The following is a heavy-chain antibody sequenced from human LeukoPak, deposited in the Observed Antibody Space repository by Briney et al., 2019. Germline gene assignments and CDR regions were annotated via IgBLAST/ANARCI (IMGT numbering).Heavy chain of an antibody. Sequence: AASVKVSCKASGGTFSIYAITWVRHAPGQGLEWMGWINPNSRSTNYAQKFHGRLTMTRDPSISTAYMELSRLRSDDTAVYYCARDVWSTTFYYMDVWAKGTTVTISS. CDR1: GGTFSIYA. CDR2: INPNSRST. V-gene: IGHV1-2*02. D-gene: IGHD1-1*01. J-gene: IGHJ6*03. CDR3: ARDVWSTTFYYMDV.